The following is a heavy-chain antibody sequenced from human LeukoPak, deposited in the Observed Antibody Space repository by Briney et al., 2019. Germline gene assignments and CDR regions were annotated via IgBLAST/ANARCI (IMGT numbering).Heavy chain of an antibody. Sequence: GALRLSCAASGFTFSTYSMNWVRQAPGKGLEWVSYISSGGTTIHYADSVKGRFTISRDNAKNSLFLQMNSLRAEDTAVYYCAREGVYAMDVWGQGTTVTVSS. CDR3: AREGVYAMDV. D-gene: IGHD2-8*01. J-gene: IGHJ6*02. V-gene: IGHV3-48*04. CDR1: GFTFSTYS. CDR2: ISSGGTTI.